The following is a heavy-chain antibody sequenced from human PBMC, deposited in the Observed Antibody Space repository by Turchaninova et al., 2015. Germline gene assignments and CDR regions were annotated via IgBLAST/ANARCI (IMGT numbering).Heavy chain of an antibody. V-gene: IGHV1-69*10. J-gene: IGHJ3*01. Sequence: QVQLVQSGAEVEKPGSSVKVSCKASGGTLSSSAISWVRQAPGEGLEWMGGIIPRIGKGNYAQEFQGRGTITADKSTSTAYMELSRLRFEDTAVYYCARGSGSYPLDAFDVWGQGTMVTVSS. D-gene: IGHD1-26*01. CDR3: ARGSGSYPLDAFDV. CDR1: GGTLSSSA. CDR2: IIPRIGKG.